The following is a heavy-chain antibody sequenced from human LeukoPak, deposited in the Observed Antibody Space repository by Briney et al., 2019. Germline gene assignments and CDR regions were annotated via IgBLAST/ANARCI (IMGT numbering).Heavy chain of an antibody. CDR2: ISGFGEST. CDR3: AKGGHRSPFDY. Sequence: PGGSLRLSCEAPGFIFFNSAMTWVRQAPGKGLEWVSTISGFGESTYHADSVKGRFTISRDQFKSALYLQMNSLRAEDTAIYYCAKGGHRSPFDYWGQGALVTVSS. J-gene: IGHJ4*02. D-gene: IGHD2-21*01. V-gene: IGHV3-23*01. CDR1: GFIFFNSA.